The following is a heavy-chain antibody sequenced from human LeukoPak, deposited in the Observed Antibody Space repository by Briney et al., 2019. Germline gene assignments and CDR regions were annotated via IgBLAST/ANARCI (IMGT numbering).Heavy chain of an antibody. CDR1: GFTFSSYW. D-gene: IGHD6-19*01. V-gene: IGHV3-7*03. CDR3: ATGAGCGY. CDR2: INQDGSER. J-gene: IGHJ4*02. Sequence: GGSLRLSCAASGFTFSSYWMTWVRQAPGKGLEWVANINQDGSERNYVDSVKGRFTISRDNAKNSLYLQMNTLRDEDTAVYYCATGAGCGYWGQGTLVTASS.